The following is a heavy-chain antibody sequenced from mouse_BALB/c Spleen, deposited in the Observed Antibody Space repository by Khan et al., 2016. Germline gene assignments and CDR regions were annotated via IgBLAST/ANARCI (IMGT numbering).Heavy chain of an antibody. CDR3: ARVYNYGSPYFDY. J-gene: IGHJ2*01. CDR1: GFTFSNFG. D-gene: IGHD1-1*01. Sequence: EVELVESGGGLVQPGGSLKLSCAASGFTFSNFGMSWVRQTPDKRLELVATINSNGGNTYYPDSVKGRFTISRANSNNTLYLQLNSLKSEDTGMYFCARVYNYGSPYFDYGGKGTTLTVSS. V-gene: IGHV5-6-3*01. CDR2: INSNGGNT.